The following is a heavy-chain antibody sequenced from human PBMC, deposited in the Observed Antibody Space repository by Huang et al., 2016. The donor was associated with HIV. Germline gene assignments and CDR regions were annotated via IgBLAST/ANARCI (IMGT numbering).Heavy chain of an antibody. CDR2: SRSKINGYAT. J-gene: IGHJ3*02. CDR3: SRHPFDYYDSTDTGALDI. CDR1: GFTLSGSA. D-gene: IGHD3-22*01. V-gene: IGHV3-73*02. Sequence: EVQLVESGGGLVQPGGSLKLSCEASGFTLSGSAMHWVRQASGGGLHVFGRSRSKINGYATVDSASVQGRFTISRDESKNTAYLQMNSLKTEDTAVYYCSRHPFDYYDSTDTGALDIWGQGTMVTVSS.